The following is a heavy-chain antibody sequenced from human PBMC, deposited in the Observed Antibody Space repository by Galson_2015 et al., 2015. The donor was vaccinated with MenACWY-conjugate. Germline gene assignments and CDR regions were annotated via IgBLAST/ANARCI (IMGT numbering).Heavy chain of an antibody. CDR1: GYTFTSYA. CDR2: INAGNGNT. J-gene: IGHJ4*02. Sequence: SVKVSCKASGYTFTSYAMHWVRQAPGQRLEWMGWINAGNGNTKYSQKFQGRVTITRDTSASTAYMELSSLRSEDTAVCYYARVYNWSKLDYWGQGTLVTVSS. V-gene: IGHV1-3*01. D-gene: IGHD1-20*01. CDR3: ARVYNWSKLDY.